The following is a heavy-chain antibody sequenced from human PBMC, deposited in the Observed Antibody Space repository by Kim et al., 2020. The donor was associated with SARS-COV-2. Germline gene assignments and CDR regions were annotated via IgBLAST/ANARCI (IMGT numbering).Heavy chain of an antibody. CDR2: ISGSGGST. CDR1: GFTFSSYA. D-gene: IGHD3-3*01. J-gene: IGHJ5*02. Sequence: GGSLRLSCAASGFTFSSYAMSWVRQAPGKGLEWVSAISGSGGSTYYADSVKGRFTISRDNSKNTLYLQMNSLRAEDTAVYYCAKDRDDFWSGYYSRGWFDPWGQGTLVTVSS. CDR3: AKDRDDFWSGYYSRGWFDP. V-gene: IGHV3-23*01.